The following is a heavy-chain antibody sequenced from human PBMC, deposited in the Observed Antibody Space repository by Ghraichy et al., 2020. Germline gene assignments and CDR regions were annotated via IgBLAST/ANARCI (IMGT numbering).Heavy chain of an antibody. Sequence: ASVKVACKVSGYTLTELSMHWVRQAPGKGLEWMGGFDPEDGETIYAQKFQGRVTMTEDTSTDTAYMELSSLRSEDTAVYYCATGKDIVGATIGSRAEYFQHRGKGTLVTVCS. CDR3: ATGKDIVGATIGSRAEYFQH. CDR1: GYTLTELS. D-gene: IGHD1-26*01. J-gene: IGHJ1*01. V-gene: IGHV1-24*01. CDR2: FDPEDGET.